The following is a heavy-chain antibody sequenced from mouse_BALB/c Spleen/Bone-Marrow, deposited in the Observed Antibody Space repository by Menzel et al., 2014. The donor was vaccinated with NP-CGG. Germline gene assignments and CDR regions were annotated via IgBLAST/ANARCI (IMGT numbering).Heavy chain of an antibody. CDR2: IDPANGNT. CDR1: GFNIKDTY. V-gene: IGHV14-3*02. Sequence: AQLQQSGAELVEPGASVMLSCTASGFNIKDTYMYWVKQRPEQGLEWIGRIDPANGNTKYDPKFQGKATITADASSNTAYLQLNSLASEDTAVYYCARSRLYYDMGYWGQGTSVTVSS. CDR3: ARSRLYYDMGY. J-gene: IGHJ4*01.